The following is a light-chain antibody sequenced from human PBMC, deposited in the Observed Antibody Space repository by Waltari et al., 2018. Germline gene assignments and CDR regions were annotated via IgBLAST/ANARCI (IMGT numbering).Light chain of an antibody. J-gene: IGLJ2*01. V-gene: IGLV3-21*04. Sequence: SYVVTQSPSVSVAPGETARITCGGDNIGSKSVHWYQQRPGQGPVLVISYDSERPSGSPERFSGSNSGNTATLTSSWVEADDEADYYCLVWHSTTDHHGVFGGGTKLTVL. CDR2: YDS. CDR3: LVWHSTTDHHGV. CDR1: NIGSKS.